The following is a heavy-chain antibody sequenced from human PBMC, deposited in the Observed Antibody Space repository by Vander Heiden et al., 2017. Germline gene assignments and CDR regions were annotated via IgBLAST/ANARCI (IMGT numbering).Heavy chain of an antibody. J-gene: IGHJ4*02. CDR3: AKDHLVVHSYGYFDF. CDR1: SNFG. Sequence: SNFGMSWVRQAPGKGLEWVSGISGSGESTYYPDSVKGRFTISRDNSKNTLYLQMNSLRADDTAVYYCAKDHLVVHSYGYFDFWGQGTLVTVSS. V-gene: IGHV3-23*01. D-gene: IGHD2-15*01. CDR2: ISGSGEST.